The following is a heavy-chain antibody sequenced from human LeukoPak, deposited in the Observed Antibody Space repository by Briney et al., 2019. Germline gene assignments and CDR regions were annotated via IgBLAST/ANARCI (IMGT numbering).Heavy chain of an antibody. D-gene: IGHD4-23*01. CDR2: LYSGGNT. V-gene: IGHV3-53*01. CDR3: ARVSYGGNSGNY. Sequence: GGSLRLSCAVSGFTVSSNYMSWVRQAPGKGLEWVSVLYSGGNTYYADSVKGRFTISRDNSKNTLYLQMNSLRAEDTAVYYCARVSYGGNSGNYWGQGTLVTVSS. J-gene: IGHJ4*02. CDR1: GFTVSSNY.